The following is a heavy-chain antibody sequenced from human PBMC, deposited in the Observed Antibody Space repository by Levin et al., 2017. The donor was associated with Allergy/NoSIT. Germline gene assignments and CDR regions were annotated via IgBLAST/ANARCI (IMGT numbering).Heavy chain of an antibody. CDR1: GFTFSSYW. Sequence: GESLKISCAASGFTFSSYWMSWVRQAPGKGLEWVANIKQDGSEKYYVDSVKGRFTISRDNAKNSLYLQMNSLRAEDTAVYYCARKGRGWYFDLWGRGTLVTVSS. CDR3: ARKGRGWYFDL. V-gene: IGHV3-7*01. CDR2: IKQDGSEK. J-gene: IGHJ2*01. D-gene: IGHD3-10*01.